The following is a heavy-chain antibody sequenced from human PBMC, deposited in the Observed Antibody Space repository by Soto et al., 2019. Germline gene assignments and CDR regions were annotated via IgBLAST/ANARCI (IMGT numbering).Heavy chain of an antibody. CDR1: GFTFSDAW. J-gene: IGHJ4*02. CDR3: NTYTSSRKYDY. V-gene: IGHV3-15*01. D-gene: IGHD6-13*01. Sequence: GWSLRLSWAASGFTFSDAWMSWVRQAPGKGLEWVGRIKSNSDGGTTDSAAPVKGRFTISRDDSKSTMYLQMNSLKTEDTAVYYCNTYTSSRKYDYWGQGTLVTVSA. CDR2: IKSNSDGGTT.